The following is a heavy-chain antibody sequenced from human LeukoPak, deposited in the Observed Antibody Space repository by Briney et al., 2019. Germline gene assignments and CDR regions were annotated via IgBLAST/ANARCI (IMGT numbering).Heavy chain of an antibody. CDR1: GGSFSGYY. J-gene: IGHJ3*02. CDR3: ARGDIVVVVAATRAFDI. V-gene: IGHV4-34*01. D-gene: IGHD2-15*01. Sequence: PSETLSLTCAVYGGSFSGYYWSWIRQPPGKGLEWIGEINHSGSTNYNPSLKSRVTISVDTSKNQFSLKLSSVTAADTAVYYCARGDIVVVVAATRAFDIWGQGTMVTVSS. CDR2: INHSGST.